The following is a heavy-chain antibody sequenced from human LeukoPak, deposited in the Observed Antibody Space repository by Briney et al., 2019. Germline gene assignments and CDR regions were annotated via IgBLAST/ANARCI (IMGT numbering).Heavy chain of an antibody. CDR3: ARQGRLLYSSSWHEPYYFDY. CDR2: IYYSGST. D-gene: IGHD6-13*01. Sequence: PSDTLSLTCAVYGGSFSGYYWSWIRQPPGKGLEWIGSIYYSGSTYYNPSLKSRVTISVDTSKNQFSLKLSSVTAADTAVYYCARQGRLLYSSSWHEPYYFDYWGQGTLVTVSS. J-gene: IGHJ4*02. CDR1: GGSFSGYY. V-gene: IGHV4-34*01.